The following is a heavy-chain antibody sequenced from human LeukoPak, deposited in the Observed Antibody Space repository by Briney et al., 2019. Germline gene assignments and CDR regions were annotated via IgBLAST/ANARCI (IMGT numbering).Heavy chain of an antibody. J-gene: IGHJ3*02. Sequence: PSETLSLTCTVSGGSISSYYWSWIRQPPGKGLEWIGYIYYSGSTNYNPSLKSRVTISVDTSKNQFSLKLSSVTAADTAVYYCARAAPAYSSGLLNDAFDIWGQGTMVTVSS. CDR2: IYYSGST. CDR3: ARAAPAYSSGLLNDAFDI. D-gene: IGHD6-19*01. V-gene: IGHV4-59*01. CDR1: GGSISSYY.